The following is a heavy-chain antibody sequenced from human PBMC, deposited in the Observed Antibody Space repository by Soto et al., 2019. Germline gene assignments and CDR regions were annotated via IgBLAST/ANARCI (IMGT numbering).Heavy chain of an antibody. CDR1: GYPFTDSS. Sequence: QVQLVQSGAEVQKPGASVKVSCKPTGYPFTDSSIHWVRQAPGQGLQWMGMIKPGGGGPVYAQECQGRVIMTGDTSSSTVYMELSRLRSEDTATYSCARPSGHDYVGTWGQGTLVTVSS. J-gene: IGHJ4*02. CDR2: IKPGGGGP. CDR3: ARPSGHDYVGT. V-gene: IGHV1-46*01. D-gene: IGHD5-12*01.